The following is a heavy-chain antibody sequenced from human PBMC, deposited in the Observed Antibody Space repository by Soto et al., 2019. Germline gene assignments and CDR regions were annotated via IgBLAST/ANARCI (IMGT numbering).Heavy chain of an antibody. Sequence: ASVKVSCKASGYTFTGYYMHWVRQAPGQGLEWMGWINPNSGGTNYAQKFQGWVTMTRDTSISTAYMELSRLRSDDTAVYYCARGGGTGTTKDYYYYGMDVWGQGTTVTVS. J-gene: IGHJ6*02. D-gene: IGHD1-7*01. CDR3: ARGGGTGTTKDYYYYGMDV. CDR2: INPNSGGT. CDR1: GYTFTGYY. V-gene: IGHV1-2*04.